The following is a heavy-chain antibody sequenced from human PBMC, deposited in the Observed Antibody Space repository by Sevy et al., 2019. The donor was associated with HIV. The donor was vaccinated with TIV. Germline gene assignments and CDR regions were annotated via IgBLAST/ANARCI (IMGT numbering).Heavy chain of an antibody. CDR1: GFSFSSYD. CDR2: ISSSSSYI. J-gene: IGHJ4*02. CDR3: ARDYYGSGTYYRIFGY. V-gene: IGHV3-21*01. Sequence: GGSLRLSCAGSGFSFSSYDMNWVRQAPGKGLEWVSSISSSSSYISNADSVKGRFTISRDNAKNSLYLQMNSLRAEDTPVYYCARDYYGSGTYYRIFGYWGQGTLVTVSS. D-gene: IGHD3-10*01.